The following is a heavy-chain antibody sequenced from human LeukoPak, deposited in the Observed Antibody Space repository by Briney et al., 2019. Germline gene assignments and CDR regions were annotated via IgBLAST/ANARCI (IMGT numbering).Heavy chain of an antibody. D-gene: IGHD4-23*01. V-gene: IGHV3-7*01. J-gene: IGHJ4*02. Sequence: GGSLRLSCAASGFTFSSYWMSWVRQAPGKGLEWVANIKQDGSEKYYVDSVKGRFTISRDNAKNSLYLQMNSLGAEDTAVYYCARDRYGGNSGNFDYWGQGTLVTVSS. CDR2: IKQDGSEK. CDR3: ARDRYGGNSGNFDY. CDR1: GFTFSSYW.